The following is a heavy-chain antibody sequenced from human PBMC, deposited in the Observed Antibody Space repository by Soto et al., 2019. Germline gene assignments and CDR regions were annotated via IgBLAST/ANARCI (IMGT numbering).Heavy chain of an antibody. CDR3: AKTIFGVDTSYYFGY. CDR1: GGSISSYY. V-gene: IGHV4-59*01. CDR2: IYYSGST. D-gene: IGHD3-3*01. J-gene: IGHJ4*02. Sequence: SETLSLTCTVSGGSISSYYWSWIRQPPGKGLEWIGYIYYSGSTNYNPSPKSRVTISVDTSKNQFSLKLSSVTAADTAVYYCAKTIFGVDTSYYFGYWGQGTLVTVSS.